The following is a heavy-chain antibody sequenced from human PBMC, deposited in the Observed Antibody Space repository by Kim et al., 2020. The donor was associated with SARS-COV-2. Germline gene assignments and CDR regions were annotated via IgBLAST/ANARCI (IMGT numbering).Heavy chain of an antibody. CDR3: AKGRGDPSKPFYYYYFYMDV. J-gene: IGHJ6*03. D-gene: IGHD2-21*02. Sequence: SETLSLTCAVSGGSFSGYFWTWVRQTPGKGLEWIGEINHSGTTNYNPSLTGRVTISVDTSTNQFSLSLTSVTAADRGVYYCAKGRGDPSKPFYYYYFYMDVWGKGTTVTVSS. V-gene: IGHV4-34*01. CDR1: GGSFSGYF. CDR2: INHSGTT.